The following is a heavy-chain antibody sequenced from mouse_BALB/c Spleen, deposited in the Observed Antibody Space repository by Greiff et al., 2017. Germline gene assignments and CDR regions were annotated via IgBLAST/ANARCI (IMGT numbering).Heavy chain of an antibody. J-gene: IGHJ4*01. CDR1: GFTFSSYA. D-gene: IGHD4-1*01. Sequence: EVQLVESGGGLVKPGGSLKLSCAASGFTFSSYAMSWVRQTPEKRLEWVASISSGGSTYYPDSVKGRFTISRDNARNILYLQMSSLRSEDTAMYYCARDRTGTRAMDYWGQGTSVTVSS. CDR3: ARDRTGTRAMDY. CDR2: ISSGGST. V-gene: IGHV5-6-5*01.